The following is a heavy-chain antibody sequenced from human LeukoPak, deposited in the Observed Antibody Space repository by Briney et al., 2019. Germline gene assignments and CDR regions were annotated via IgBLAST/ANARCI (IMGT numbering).Heavy chain of an antibody. CDR2: INPSVGNT. V-gene: IGHV1-46*01. J-gene: IGHJ4*02. D-gene: IGHD3-22*01. Sequence: ASVKVSCMASGYTFTSYYMHWVRQAPGHGLEWIGIINPSVGNTSYAQKFQGRVTITADESTSTAYMELSGLRSEDTAVYYCAREMSSGYYTGFDYWGQGTLVTVSS. CDR3: AREMSSGYYTGFDY. CDR1: GYTFTSYY.